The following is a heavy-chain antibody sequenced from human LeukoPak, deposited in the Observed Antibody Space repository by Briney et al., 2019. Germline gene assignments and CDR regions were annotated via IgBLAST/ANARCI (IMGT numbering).Heavy chain of an antibody. CDR2: ISGSGDTI. V-gene: IGHV3-48*03. Sequence: GGSLRLSCAASGFTFSRYEMNWVRQAPGQGLEWISYISGSGDTIYYAASVKGRFTISRDNAKYSPYLQMNSLRAEDTAVYHCARAPLVLQYRWWFDPWGQGTLVTVSP. J-gene: IGHJ5*02. CDR1: GFTFSRYE. D-gene: IGHD5-24*01. CDR3: ARAPLVLQYRWWFDP.